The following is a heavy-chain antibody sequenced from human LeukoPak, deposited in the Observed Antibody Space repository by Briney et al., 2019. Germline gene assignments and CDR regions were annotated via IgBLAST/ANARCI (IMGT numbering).Heavy chain of an antibody. Sequence: PSQTLSLTCTVSGDSISSGSYYWSWIRQPAGKGLEWIGRIYTSGTTNYNPSLKSRITISVDTSKNQFSLKLSSVTAADTAVYYCARRIPPRGGIAARPTTSRSYYYYYMDVWGKGTTVTVSS. V-gene: IGHV4-61*02. D-gene: IGHD6-6*01. CDR2: IYTSGTT. CDR1: GDSISSGSYY. J-gene: IGHJ6*03. CDR3: ARRIPPRGGIAARPTTSRSYYYYYMDV.